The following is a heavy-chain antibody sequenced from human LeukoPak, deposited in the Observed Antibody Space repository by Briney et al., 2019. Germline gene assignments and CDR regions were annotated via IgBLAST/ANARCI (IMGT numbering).Heavy chain of an antibody. D-gene: IGHD3-10*01. CDR2: IIPIFGTA. Sequence: EASVKVSCKASGGTFSSYAISWVRQAPGQGLEWMGGIIPIFGTANYAQKFQGRVTITADESTSTAYMELSSLRSEDTAVYYCAKDRMVRGAYFDYWGQGTLVTVSS. CDR1: GGTFSSYA. J-gene: IGHJ4*02. V-gene: IGHV1-69*13. CDR3: AKDRMVRGAYFDY.